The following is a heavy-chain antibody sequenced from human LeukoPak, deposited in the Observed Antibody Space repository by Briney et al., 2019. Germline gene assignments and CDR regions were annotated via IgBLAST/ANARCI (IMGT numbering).Heavy chain of an antibody. CDR3: ARDNYDSSGPYYFDY. V-gene: IGHV3-21*01. J-gene: IGHJ4*02. D-gene: IGHD3-22*01. CDR1: GFTFTRYS. CDR2: ISVSSSYI. Sequence: PGGSLRLSCAASGFTFTRYSMNWVRQAPGTGLEWVSSISVSSSYIYYADSVKGRFTISRDNAKNSLDLQMNSLRAEDTAVYYCARDNYDSSGPYYFDYWGQGTLVTVSS.